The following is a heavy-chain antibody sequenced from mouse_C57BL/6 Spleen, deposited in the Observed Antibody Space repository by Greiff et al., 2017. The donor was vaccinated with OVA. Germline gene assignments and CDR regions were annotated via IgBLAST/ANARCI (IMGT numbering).Heavy chain of an antibody. CDR3: ARVYDGYPAWFAY. D-gene: IGHD2-3*01. CDR2: IWSAGST. J-gene: IGHJ3*01. Sequence: VQLQESGPGLVAPSQSLSITCTVSGFSLTSYGVHWVRQPPGKGLEWLVVIWSAGSTTYNSALKSRLSISKDNSKSQVFLKMNSLQTDDTAMYYGARVYDGYPAWFAYWGQGTLVTVSA. CDR1: GFSLTSYG. V-gene: IGHV2-6*03.